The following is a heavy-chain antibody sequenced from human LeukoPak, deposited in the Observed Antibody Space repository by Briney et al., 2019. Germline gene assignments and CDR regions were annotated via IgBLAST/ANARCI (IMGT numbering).Heavy chain of an antibody. V-gene: IGHV3-11*04. CDR3: ARTPTYYYGSGSYYHARYFDY. CDR2: ISSSGSTI. J-gene: IGHJ4*02. CDR1: GFTFSDYY. Sequence: AGGSLRLSCAASGFTFSDYYMSWIRQAPGKGLEWVSYISSSGSTIYYADSVKGRFTISRDNAKNSLYLQMNSLRAEDTAVYYCARTPTYYYGSGSYYHARYFDYWGQGTLVTVSS. D-gene: IGHD3-10*01.